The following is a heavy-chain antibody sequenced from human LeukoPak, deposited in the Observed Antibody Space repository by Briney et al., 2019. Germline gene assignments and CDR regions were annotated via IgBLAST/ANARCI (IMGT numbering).Heavy chain of an antibody. V-gene: IGHV3-7*01. Sequence: PGGSLRLSCAGSGFTFGSCWMSWVRQAPGKGLEWVANIKQDGSEKSYVDSVKGRFTISRDNAENSLYLQMNSLRAEDSAVYYCARGGSYWNTYYFDYWGQGTLVTVSS. CDR1: GFTFGSCW. J-gene: IGHJ4*02. CDR3: ARGGSYWNTYYFDY. D-gene: IGHD1/OR15-1a*01. CDR2: IKQDGSEK.